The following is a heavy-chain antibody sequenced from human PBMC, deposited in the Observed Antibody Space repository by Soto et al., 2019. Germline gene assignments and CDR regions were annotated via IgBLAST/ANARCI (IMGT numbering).Heavy chain of an antibody. V-gene: IGHV3-21*01. CDR1: GFTFTSYS. CDR2: ISSSSNYI. Sequence: GGSLRLSCAASGFTFTSYSMNWVRQAPGKGLEWVSSISSSSNYIYYADSVKGRFTISRDNAKNSLYLQMNSLRAEDTAVYYCARYYGSGHFDYWGQGTLVTVSS. D-gene: IGHD3-10*01. J-gene: IGHJ4*02. CDR3: ARYYGSGHFDY.